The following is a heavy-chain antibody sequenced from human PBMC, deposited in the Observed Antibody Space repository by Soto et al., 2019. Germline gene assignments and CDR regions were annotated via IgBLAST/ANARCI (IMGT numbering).Heavy chain of an antibody. CDR1: GGSFSGYY. J-gene: IGHJ5*02. D-gene: IGHD4-4*01. CDR2: INHSGST. Sequence: SETLSLTCAVYGGSFSGYYWSWIRQPPGKGLEWIGEINHSGSTNYNPSLKSRVTISVDTSKNQFSLKLSSVTAADTAVYYCAREEATAWGWFDPWGQGTLVTVSS. CDR3: AREEATAWGWFDP. V-gene: IGHV4-34*01.